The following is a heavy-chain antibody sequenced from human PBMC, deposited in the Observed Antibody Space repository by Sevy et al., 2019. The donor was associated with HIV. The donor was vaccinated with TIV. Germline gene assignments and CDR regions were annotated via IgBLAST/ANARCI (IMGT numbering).Heavy chain of an antibody. V-gene: IGHV3-33*01. D-gene: IGHD5-12*01. Sequence: GGSLRLSCAASGFSFSNYGMHWVRQAPGKGLEWVAVIWFDGSQIKYADSVKGRFVISRDNLRDTLYLQMNNLTVEDTAVYYCSSPAVAHGMDVWGQRTTVTDSS. CDR2: IWFDGSQI. J-gene: IGHJ6*02. CDR1: GFSFSNYG. CDR3: SSPAVAHGMDV.